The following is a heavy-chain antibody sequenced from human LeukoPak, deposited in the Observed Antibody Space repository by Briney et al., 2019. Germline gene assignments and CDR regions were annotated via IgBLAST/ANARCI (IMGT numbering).Heavy chain of an antibody. V-gene: IGHV1-18*01. Sequence: ASVKVSCKASGYTFTSYGISWVRQAPGQGLEWMGWISAYNGNTNYAQKLQGRVTMTTDTSTSTAYMELRSLRSDDTAVYYCARVELLSGLGYYYGSGSYYNSNWFDPWGQGTLVTASS. D-gene: IGHD3-10*01. CDR2: ISAYNGNT. J-gene: IGHJ5*02. CDR1: GYTFTSYG. CDR3: ARVELLSGLGYYYGSGSYYNSNWFDP.